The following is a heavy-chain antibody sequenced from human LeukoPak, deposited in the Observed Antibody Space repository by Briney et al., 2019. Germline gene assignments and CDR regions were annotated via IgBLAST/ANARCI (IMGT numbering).Heavy chain of an antibody. Sequence: GESLKISFKGSGYSFTSYWIGWVRQMPGKGLEWMGIIYPGDSDTRYSPSFQGQVTISADKSISTAYLQWSSLKASDTAMYYCARPRRWLQSGNYYFDYWGQGTLVTVSS. CDR3: ARPRRWLQSGNYYFDY. D-gene: IGHD5-24*01. J-gene: IGHJ4*02. CDR1: GYSFTSYW. CDR2: IYPGDSDT. V-gene: IGHV5-51*01.